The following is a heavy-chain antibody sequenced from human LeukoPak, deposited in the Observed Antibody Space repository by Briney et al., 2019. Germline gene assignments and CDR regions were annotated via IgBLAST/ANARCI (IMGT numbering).Heavy chain of an antibody. V-gene: IGHV1-2*02. D-gene: IGHD6-6*01. Sequence: ASVKVSCKASGYTFTGYYMHWVRQAPGQGLEWMGWINPNSGGTNYAQKFQGRVTMTRDTSISTAYMELSRLRSDDTAVYYCARSHSSTSYYYYYMDVWGKGTTVTIS. CDR3: ARSHSSTSYYYYYMDV. CDR1: GYTFTGYY. J-gene: IGHJ6*03. CDR2: INPNSGGT.